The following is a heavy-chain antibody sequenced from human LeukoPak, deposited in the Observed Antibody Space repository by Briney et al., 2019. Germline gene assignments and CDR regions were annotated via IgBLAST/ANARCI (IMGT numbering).Heavy chain of an antibody. J-gene: IGHJ5*02. CDR1: GYTFTGYY. Sequence: ASVKVSCKASGYTFTGYYMHWVRQAPGQGLEWMGWINPNNGGTKYAQNFQGRVTITRDTSISTAYVEMSRLTSDDTAVYYCATDLSKTWFDPWGQGTLVTVSS. V-gene: IGHV1-2*02. CDR2: INPNNGGT. CDR3: ATDLSKTWFDP. D-gene: IGHD2/OR15-2a*01.